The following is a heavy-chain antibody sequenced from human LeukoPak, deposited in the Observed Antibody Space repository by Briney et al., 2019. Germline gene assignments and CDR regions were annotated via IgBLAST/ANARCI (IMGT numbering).Heavy chain of an antibody. CDR3: VKDKSSSSNVALPAVVRPHNYYYYGMDV. D-gene: IGHD2-2*01. CDR2: ISYDGSNK. Sequence: GALRLSCAASGFTFSSYAMHWVRQAPGKGLEWVAVISYDGSNKYYADSVKGRFTISRDNSKNTLALQMSSLRADDTAMYYCVKDKSSSSNVALPAVVRPHNYYYYGMDVWGQGTTVIVSS. V-gene: IGHV3-30*04. J-gene: IGHJ6*02. CDR1: GFTFSSYA.